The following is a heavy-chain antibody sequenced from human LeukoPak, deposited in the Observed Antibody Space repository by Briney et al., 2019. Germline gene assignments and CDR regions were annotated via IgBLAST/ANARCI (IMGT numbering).Heavy chain of an antibody. CDR1: GFSLSGYW. CDR2: ISWNSGSI. D-gene: IGHD2-15*01. J-gene: IGHJ6*02. CDR3: AKDMSCSGGSCYSRASYYGMDV. Sequence: GGSLRLSCAAYGFSLSGYWMSWVRQAPGKGLEWVSGISWNSGSIGYADSVKGRFTISRDNAKNSLYLQMNSLRAEDTALYYCAKDMSCSGGSCYSRASYYGMDVWGQGTTVTVSS. V-gene: IGHV3-9*01.